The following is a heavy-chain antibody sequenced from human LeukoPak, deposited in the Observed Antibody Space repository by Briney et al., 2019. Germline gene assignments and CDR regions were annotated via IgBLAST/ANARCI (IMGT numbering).Heavy chain of an antibody. CDR3: ARVPYSGEDY. CDR1: GYSFIGYY. D-gene: IGHD3-10*01. J-gene: IGHJ4*02. Sequence: ASLKVSCKASGYSFIGYYMHWVRQAPGQGLEWMGWINPNSGGTNYAQKFQGRVAMTRDTSINTAYMELSRLRSDDTAVYYCARVPYSGEDYWGQGTLVTVSS. CDR2: INPNSGGT. V-gene: IGHV1-2*02.